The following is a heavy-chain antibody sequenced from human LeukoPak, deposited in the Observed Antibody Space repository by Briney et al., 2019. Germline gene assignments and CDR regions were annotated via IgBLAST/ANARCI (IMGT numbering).Heavy chain of an antibody. D-gene: IGHD6-6*01. CDR2: ISSSSTI. J-gene: IGHJ4*02. Sequence: PGGSLRLSCAASGFTFSSYSMNWVRQAPGKGLEWVSYISSSSTIYYADSVKGRFTISRDNAKNSLYLQMNSLRAEDTAVYYCARDGTTYSSSSYYFDYWGQGTLVTVSS. CDR3: ARDGTTYSSSSYYFDY. V-gene: IGHV3-48*04. CDR1: GFTFSSYS.